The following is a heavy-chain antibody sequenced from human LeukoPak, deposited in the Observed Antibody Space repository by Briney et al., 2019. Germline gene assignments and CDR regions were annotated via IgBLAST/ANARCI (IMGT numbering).Heavy chain of an antibody. CDR1: GASFSDYF. D-gene: IGHD5-12*01. Sequence: SETLSLTCAVYGASFSDYFWTWIRQPPGGGLEWVGEIHHSGIPNYNPSLKSRVSVSVDTSKNQLSLKVNSVTAADTAMYFCAVGGFDTTGYRVGMNYWGQGTLVTVSS. CDR3: AVGGFDTTGYRVGMNY. CDR2: IHHSGIP. J-gene: IGHJ4*02. V-gene: IGHV4-34*01.